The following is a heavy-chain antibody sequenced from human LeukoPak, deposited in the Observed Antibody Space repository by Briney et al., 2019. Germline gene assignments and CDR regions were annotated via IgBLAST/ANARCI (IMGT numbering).Heavy chain of an antibody. J-gene: IGHJ4*02. CDR3: ARRDYYDSRGFGY. CDR2: INHSGST. Sequence: SETLSLTCAVYGGSFSGYYWSWIRQPPGKGLEWIGEINHSGSTNYNPSLKSRVTISVDTSKNQFSLKLSSVTAADTAVYYCARRDYYDSRGFGYWGQGTLVTVSS. V-gene: IGHV4-34*01. CDR1: GGSFSGYY. D-gene: IGHD3-22*01.